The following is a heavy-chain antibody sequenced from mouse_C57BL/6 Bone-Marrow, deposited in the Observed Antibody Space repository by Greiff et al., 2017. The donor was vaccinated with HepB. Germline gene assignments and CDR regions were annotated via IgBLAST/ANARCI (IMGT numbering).Heavy chain of an antibody. D-gene: IGHD2-5*01. CDR2: IWRGGST. V-gene: IGHV2-5*01. CDR1: GFSLTSYG. CDR3: AKNMHYYSNYFDY. Sequence: VKLVESGPGLVQPSQSLSITCTVSGFSLTSYGVHWVRQSPGKGLEWLGVIWRGGSTDYNAAFMSRLSITKDNSKSQVFFKMNSLQADDTAIYYCAKNMHYYSNYFDYWGQGTTLTVSS. J-gene: IGHJ2*01.